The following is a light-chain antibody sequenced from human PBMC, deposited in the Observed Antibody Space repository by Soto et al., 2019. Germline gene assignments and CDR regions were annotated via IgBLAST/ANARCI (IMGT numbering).Light chain of an antibody. J-gene: IGKJ5*01. CDR2: GAS. Sequence: ENVFTQSPGTLSLSQGERATLSCRASQSISSNFLAWYQQKPGQAPRLLIYGASKKIPGIPDRFSGSGSGTDFPLTISRLEPEDFAVYYCQQYGSSYTFGQGTRLEIK. CDR3: QQYGSSYT. CDR1: QSISSNF. V-gene: IGKV3-20*01.